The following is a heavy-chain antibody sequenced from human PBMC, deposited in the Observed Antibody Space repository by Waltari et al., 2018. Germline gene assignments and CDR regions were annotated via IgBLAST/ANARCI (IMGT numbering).Heavy chain of an antibody. CDR1: GGSISSSSYY. J-gene: IGHJ4*02. Sequence: QLQLPESGPGLVKPSETLSLTCTVSGGSISSSSYYWGWIRQPPGKGLEWIGSIYYSGSTYYNPSLKSRVTISVDTSKNQFSLKLSSVTAADTAVYYCARDKGNMITCGGFLDYWGQGTLVTVSS. D-gene: IGHD3-16*01. CDR2: IYYSGST. CDR3: ARDKGNMITCGGFLDY. V-gene: IGHV4-39*07.